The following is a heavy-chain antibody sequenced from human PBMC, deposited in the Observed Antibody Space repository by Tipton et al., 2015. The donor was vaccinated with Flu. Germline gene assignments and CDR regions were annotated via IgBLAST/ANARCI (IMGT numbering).Heavy chain of an antibody. V-gene: IGHV4-39*07. Sequence: TLSLTCTISGGSINSTTHYWGWVRQLPGRGLEWIATVFHSGLTYYNPSLRSRVSISADTSKHQFSLRMNSVTAADSATYYCARDFHPTSNWFDPWGQGTQVTVSS. CDR2: VFHSGLT. CDR1: GGSINSTTHY. CDR3: ARDFHPTSNWFDP. J-gene: IGHJ5*02.